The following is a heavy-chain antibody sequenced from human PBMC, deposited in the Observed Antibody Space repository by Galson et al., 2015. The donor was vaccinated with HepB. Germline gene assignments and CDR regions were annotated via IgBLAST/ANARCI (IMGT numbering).Heavy chain of an antibody. V-gene: IGHV3-7*03. CDR1: GFSFSNYW. Sequence: SLRLSCAASGFSFSNYWMNWIRQAPGKGLEWVANINQDGSRKNYVDSVKGRFTISRDNAKSSLYLQMDSLGAEDTAVYYCTRDPVAAPYYDHWGQGNLVTVSS. D-gene: IGHD1-26*01. J-gene: IGHJ4*02. CDR3: TRDPVAAPYYDH. CDR2: INQDGSRK.